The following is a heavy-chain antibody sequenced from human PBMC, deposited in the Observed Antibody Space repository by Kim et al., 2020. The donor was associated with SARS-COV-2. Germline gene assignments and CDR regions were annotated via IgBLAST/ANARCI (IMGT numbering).Heavy chain of an antibody. CDR2: ISGSGSPT. CDR1: GFTFSSYE. J-gene: IGHJ4*02. V-gene: IGHV3-48*03. Sequence: GGSLRLSCAASGFTFSSYEMFWVRQAPGKGLEWVSYISGSGSPTHYADSVKGRFTTSLDNAKNSCYRQMNSLRAEDTAVYYCARGKEYEASPPWWGRGTL. CDR3: ARGKEYEASPPW. D-gene: IGHD2-2*01.